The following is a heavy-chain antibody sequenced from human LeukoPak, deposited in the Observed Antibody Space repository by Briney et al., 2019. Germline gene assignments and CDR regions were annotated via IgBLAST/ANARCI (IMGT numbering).Heavy chain of an antibody. CDR1: GGSFSGDF. Sequence: SETLSLTCAVYGGSFSGDFWSWIRQSPGKGLEWIGEINHGGSTTYNPSLQSRVTMSVDTSTNQISLKLSSVTAADTAVYYCASNTIVGADWVDYWGQGTLVTVSS. D-gene: IGHD1-26*01. V-gene: IGHV4-34*01. CDR3: ASNTIVGADWVDY. CDR2: INHGGST. J-gene: IGHJ4*02.